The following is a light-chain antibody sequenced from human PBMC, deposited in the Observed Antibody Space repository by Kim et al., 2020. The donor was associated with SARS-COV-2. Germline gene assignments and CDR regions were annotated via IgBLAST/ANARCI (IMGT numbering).Light chain of an antibody. Sequence: QAVVTQAPSLTVSPGETVTLTCASSTGDVTSGHYPYWYQQKPGKAPRTLIYDTSNKHSWTPARFSGSLLGGKAALTLSGAQPEDEAEYYCLLSYSGARLVFGGGTQLTVL. V-gene: IGLV7-46*01. J-gene: IGLJ2*01. CDR3: LLSYSGARLV. CDR1: TGDVTSGHY. CDR2: DTS.